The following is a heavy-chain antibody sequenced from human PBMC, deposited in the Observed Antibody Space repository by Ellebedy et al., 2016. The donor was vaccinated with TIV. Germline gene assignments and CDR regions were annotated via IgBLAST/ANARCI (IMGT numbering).Heavy chain of an antibody. V-gene: IGHV1-18*04. Sequence: AASVKVSCKASGYTFISHVISWVRQAPGQGPEWMGWISPYNGNTNYTQKVQGRVTMTTDRSTSTAYMELRSLRSDNTAVYYGVREGRTSIYDGAGTLVYFDYWGQGTLVTVSS. CDR3: VREGRTSIYDGAGTLVYFDY. D-gene: IGHD3-10*01. CDR1: GYTFISHV. CDR2: ISPYNGNT. J-gene: IGHJ4*02.